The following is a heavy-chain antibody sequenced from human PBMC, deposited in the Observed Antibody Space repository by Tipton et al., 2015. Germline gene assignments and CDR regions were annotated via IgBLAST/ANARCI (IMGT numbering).Heavy chain of an antibody. V-gene: IGHV4-59*08. CDR2: IQYSGST. D-gene: IGHD2-2*01. Sequence: TLSLTCSVSSDSISKYYWSWIRQPPGKELEWIGYIQYSGSTNYNPSLKSRVTISVDTSKNQFSLKLSSVTAADTAVYYCARQHCYSTTCYAEFYYFDYWGQGSLVTVSS. CDR3: ARQHCYSTTCYAEFYYFDY. CDR1: SDSISKYY. J-gene: IGHJ4*02.